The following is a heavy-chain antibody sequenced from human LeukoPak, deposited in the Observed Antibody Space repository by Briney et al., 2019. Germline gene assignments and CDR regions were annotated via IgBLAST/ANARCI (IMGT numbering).Heavy chain of an antibody. V-gene: IGHV3-21*01. D-gene: IGHD2-2*01. CDR3: ARVGYCSSSTCRNYFDY. J-gene: IGHJ4*02. Sequence: GGSLRLSCAASGFPLSGYSMNWVRQAPGKGLEWVSSISSTTNYIYYADSVKGRSTISRDNARNSLYLQMNSLRAEDTAVYYCARVGYCSSSTCRNYFDYWGQGTLVTVSS. CDR1: GFPLSGYS. CDR2: ISSTTNYI.